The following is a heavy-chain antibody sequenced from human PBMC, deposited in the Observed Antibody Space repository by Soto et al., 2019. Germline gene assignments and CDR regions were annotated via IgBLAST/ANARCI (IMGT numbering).Heavy chain of an antibody. D-gene: IGHD3-10*01. CDR2: IHHSGST. V-gene: IGHV4-38-2*01. CDR1: GYSISSGYY. CDR3: ARGGDTMVRGVIIYYFYGMDV. J-gene: IGHJ6*02. Sequence: SETQSLTCAVSGYSISSGYYWGWIRQPPGKGLEWIGSIHHSGSTYYNPSLKSRVTIALDTSRNQFSLRLSSVTAADTAVYFCARGGDTMVRGVIIYYFYGMDVWGQGTTVTVSS.